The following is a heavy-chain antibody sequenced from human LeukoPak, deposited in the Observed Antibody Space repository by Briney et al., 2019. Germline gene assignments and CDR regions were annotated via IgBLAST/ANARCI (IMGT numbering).Heavy chain of an antibody. V-gene: IGHV3-48*01. CDR3: VRDLTIEGVAQVHH. J-gene: IGHJ5*02. Sequence: PGGSLRLSCAASGFTFSIYTMNWVRQAPGKGLEWISYISTNSGTIWYADSVKGRFSISRDNAKNSLFLHMNSLRAEDTAVYYCVRDLTIEGVAQVHHWGQGTLVTVSS. D-gene: IGHD1-26*01. CDR1: GFTFSIYT. CDR2: ISTNSGTI.